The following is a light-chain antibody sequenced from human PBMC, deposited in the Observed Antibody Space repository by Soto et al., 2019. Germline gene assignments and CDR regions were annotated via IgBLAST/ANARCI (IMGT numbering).Light chain of an antibody. V-gene: IGLV2-14*01. Sequence: QSVLTQPASASGSPGQSITISCPGSSTDVGAYNYVSWYQQYPGQAPNLLIYEVSRRPSGFSHRFSGSKSVNTASLTISGLQAEDEAHYYCNSYTTMNTYVFGTGTKVTVL. J-gene: IGLJ1*01. CDR1: STDVGAYNY. CDR2: EVS. CDR3: NSYTTMNTYV.